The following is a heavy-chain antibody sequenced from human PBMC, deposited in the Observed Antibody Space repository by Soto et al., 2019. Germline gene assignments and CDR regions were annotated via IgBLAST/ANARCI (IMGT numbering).Heavy chain of an antibody. CDR2: VYNSGST. V-gene: IGHV4-59*01. D-gene: IGHD6-13*01. J-gene: IGHJ4*02. CDR1: DGSISSNY. Sequence: SVPLSVACTVSDGSISSNYWTWIRQPPGKGLEWIGYVYNSGSTNYNPSLKSRVTISEDTSKSQFSLKVNSMTAADTAVYYCARYRREAVAGYTLDNWGQGILVTVSS. CDR3: ARYRREAVAGYTLDN.